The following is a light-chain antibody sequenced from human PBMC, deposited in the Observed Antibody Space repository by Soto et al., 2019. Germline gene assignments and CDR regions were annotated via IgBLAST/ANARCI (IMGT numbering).Light chain of an antibody. V-gene: IGKV3-20*01. CDR3: QHYGSSHPYT. CDR2: GAS. Sequence: EIVLTQSPGTLSLSPGERATLSCRASQSVSSSYLAWYQQKPGQAPRLLIYGASISATGIPDRFSGSGSGTDFTLTISRLEPEDFAVYYCQHYGSSHPYTFGQGTKLEIK. CDR1: QSVSSSY. J-gene: IGKJ2*01.